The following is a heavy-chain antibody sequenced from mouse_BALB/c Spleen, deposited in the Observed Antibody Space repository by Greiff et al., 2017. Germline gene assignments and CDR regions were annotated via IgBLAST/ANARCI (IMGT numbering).Heavy chain of an antibody. CDR2: IDPSDSYT. CDR3: AGRGAAGGYAMDY. Sequence: VQLQQPGAELVKPGASVKLSCKASGYTFTSYWMHWVKQRPGQGLEWIGEIDPSDSYTNYNQKFKGKATLTVDKSSSTDYMQLSSLTSEDSAVYYCAGRGAAGGYAMDYWGQGTSVTVSS. V-gene: IGHV1-69*02. J-gene: IGHJ4*01. CDR1: GYTFTSYW.